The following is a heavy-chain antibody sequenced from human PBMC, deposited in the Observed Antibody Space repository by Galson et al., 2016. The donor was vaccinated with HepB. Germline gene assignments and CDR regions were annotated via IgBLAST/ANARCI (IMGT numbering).Heavy chain of an antibody. CDR3: ARAHTIRLNYFDY. CDR2: IWSDGNTK. D-gene: IGHD5-24*01. J-gene: IGHJ4*02. Sequence: SLRLSCAASGLTFSRDGMHWVRQPPGKGLEWVAVIWSDGNTKFYADSVKGRSTISRDNSKNTLFLQMNSLRAEDTAVYYCARAHTIRLNYFDYWGQGTLVTVSS. CDR1: GLTFSRDG. V-gene: IGHV3-33*01.